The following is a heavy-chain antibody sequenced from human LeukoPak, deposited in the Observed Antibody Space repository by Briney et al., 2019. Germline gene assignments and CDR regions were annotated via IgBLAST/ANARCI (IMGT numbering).Heavy chain of an antibody. CDR1: GFTFSSYW. Sequence: PGGSLRLSCAASGFTFSSYWMSWVRQAPGKGLEWVANIKQDGSEKYYVDSVKGRFTISRDNAKNSLHLQMNSLRAEDTAVYYCARDWYYDFWSGYSSYYFDYWGQGTLVTVSS. J-gene: IGHJ4*02. CDR2: IKQDGSEK. D-gene: IGHD3-3*01. CDR3: ARDWYYDFWSGYSSYYFDY. V-gene: IGHV3-7*01.